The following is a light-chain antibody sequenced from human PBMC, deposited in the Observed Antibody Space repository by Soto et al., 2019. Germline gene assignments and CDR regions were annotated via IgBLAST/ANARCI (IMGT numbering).Light chain of an antibody. V-gene: IGKV1-39*01. CDR2: AAS. CDR1: QSISSY. Sequence: QMCQSASALSSSVGDRVTITCRASQSISSYLNWYQQKPGKAPKLLIYAASSLQSGVPSRFSGSGSGTDFTLTISSLQPEDFATYYCQQSYSTPPITFGQGTRLEI. J-gene: IGKJ5*01. CDR3: QQSYSTPPIT.